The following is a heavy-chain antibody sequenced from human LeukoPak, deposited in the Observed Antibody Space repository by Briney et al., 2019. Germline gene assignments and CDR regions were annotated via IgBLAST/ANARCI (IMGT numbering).Heavy chain of an antibody. Sequence: SETLSLTCTVSGGSVSSGSYYWRWIRQPPGKGLEWIGYIYYSGSTNYNPSLKSRVTISVDTSKNQFSLKLSSVTAADTAVYYCARRGSHRSRGLDYWGQGTLVTVSS. V-gene: IGHV4-61*01. CDR1: GGSVSSGSYY. D-gene: IGHD3-10*01. J-gene: IGHJ4*02. CDR2: IYYSGST. CDR3: ARRGSHRSRGLDY.